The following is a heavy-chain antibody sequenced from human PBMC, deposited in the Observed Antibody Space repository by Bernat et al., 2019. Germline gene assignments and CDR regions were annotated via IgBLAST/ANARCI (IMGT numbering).Heavy chain of an antibody. CDR2: IYYSGST. CDR1: GGSISSGDYY. CDR3: ARTVHYDDSSNYSGAEYYFHY. V-gene: IGHV4-30-4*01. Sequence: QVQLQESGPGLVKPSQTLSLTCTVSGGSISSGDYYWSWIRQPPGKGLEWIGYIYYSGSTYYNPSLKSRVTISVDTSKNQFSLKLSSVTAADTAVYYCARTVHYDDSSNYSGAEYYFHYWGQGTLVSVSS. J-gene: IGHJ4*02. D-gene: IGHD3-22*01.